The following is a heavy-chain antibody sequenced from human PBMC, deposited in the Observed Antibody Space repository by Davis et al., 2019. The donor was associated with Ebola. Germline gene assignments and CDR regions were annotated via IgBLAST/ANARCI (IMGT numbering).Heavy chain of an antibody. V-gene: IGHV3-21*01. J-gene: IGHJ2*01. CDR2: ISSSSSYI. CDR3: ARDKGAGPYWYFDL. CDR1: GSTFSSYS. D-gene: IGHD1-26*01. Sequence: GESLKISCAASGSTFSSYSMNWVRQAPGKGLEWVSSISSSSSYIYYADSVKGRFTISRDNAKNSLYLQMNSLRAEDTAVYYCARDKGAGPYWYFDLWGRGTLVTVSS.